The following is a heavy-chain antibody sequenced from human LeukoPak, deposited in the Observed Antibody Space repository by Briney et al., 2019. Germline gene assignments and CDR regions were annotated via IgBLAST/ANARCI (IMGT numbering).Heavy chain of an antibody. Sequence: SETLSLTCIVSGYSISSGYYWGWIWQPPGKGLGWIGRIYRSGSTNYNPSLKGRVTISVDTSKNQFSLKLSSVTTADTDVYYCARGRGMDVWGKGTTVTISS. J-gene: IGHJ6*04. CDR1: GYSISSGYY. CDR3: ARGRGMDV. CDR2: IYRSGST. D-gene: IGHD3-10*01. V-gene: IGHV4-38-2*02.